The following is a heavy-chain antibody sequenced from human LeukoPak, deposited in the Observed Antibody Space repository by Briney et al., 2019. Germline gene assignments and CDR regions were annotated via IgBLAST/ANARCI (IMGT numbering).Heavy chain of an antibody. CDR3: ARDPSYYDILTGYYERYFDY. V-gene: IGHV3-21*01. Sequence: PGGSLRLSCAASGFIFSSYSMNWVRQAPGKGLEWVSSISSSSSYIYYADSVKGRFTISRDNAKNSLYLQMNSLRAEDTAVYYCARDPSYYDILTGYYERYFDYWGQGTLVTVSS. CDR1: GFIFSSYS. D-gene: IGHD3-9*01. J-gene: IGHJ4*02. CDR2: ISSSSSYI.